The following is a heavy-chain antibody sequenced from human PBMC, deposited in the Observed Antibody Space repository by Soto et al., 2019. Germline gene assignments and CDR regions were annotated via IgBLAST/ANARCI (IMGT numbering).Heavy chain of an antibody. J-gene: IGHJ4*02. V-gene: IGHV1-69*12. CDR2: LVPMFRTA. D-gene: IGHD1-26*01. CDR1: GGTFSDSA. CDR3: ARGLGGSYFPFDF. Sequence: QVHLVQSGAEVKKPGSSVKVSCKTSGGTFSDSAINWLRQTPGQGLEGMGGLVPMFRTANYAPNLQGRVSITADESTSTVVMELSSLTFEDTAVYYCARGLGGSYFPFDFWGQGTLVTVSS.